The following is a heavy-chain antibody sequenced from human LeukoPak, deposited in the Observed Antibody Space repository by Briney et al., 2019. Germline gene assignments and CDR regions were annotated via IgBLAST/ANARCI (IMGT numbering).Heavy chain of an antibody. Sequence: ASVKVSCKASGYTFTGYYMHWVRQAPGQGLEWMGWINPNSGGTNYAQKFQGWVTMIRDTSISTAYMELSRLRSDDTAVYYCARGSPPYSSSWYFPSMMIYGMDVWGQGTTVTVSS. D-gene: IGHD6-13*01. CDR2: INPNSGGT. CDR1: GYTFTGYY. J-gene: IGHJ6*02. V-gene: IGHV1-2*04. CDR3: ARGSPPYSSSWYFPSMMIYGMDV.